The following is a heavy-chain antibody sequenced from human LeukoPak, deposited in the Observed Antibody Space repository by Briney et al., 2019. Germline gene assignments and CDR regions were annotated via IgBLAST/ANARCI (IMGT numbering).Heavy chain of an antibody. J-gene: IGHJ4*02. CDR1: GFTFSNYA. CDR3: AKDRISGSSYFDY. CDR2: ISFDGNNN. D-gene: IGHD1-26*01. Sequence: GGSLRLSCAASGFTFSNYAMHWVRQAPGKGLEWVAVISFDGNNNYYADSVKGRFTISRDNSKNTLDLQMNSLRAEDTAVYYCAKDRISGSSYFDYWGQGTLVTVSS. V-gene: IGHV3-30*18.